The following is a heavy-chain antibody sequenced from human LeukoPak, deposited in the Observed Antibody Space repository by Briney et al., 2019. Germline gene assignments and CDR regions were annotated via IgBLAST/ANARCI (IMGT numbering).Heavy chain of an antibody. D-gene: IGHD3-10*01. V-gene: IGHV3-30*02. CDR2: IRYDGSNK. CDR1: GFTFSSYG. CDR3: ATDRGYYTSGSYYLDY. Sequence: PGGSLRLSCPASGFTFSSYGMHWVRQAPGKGLEWVAFIRYDGSNKYYGDSVKGRFTISRDNSKNTLYLQMNSLRAEDTAVYYCATDRGYYTSGSYYLDYWGQGTLVTVSS. J-gene: IGHJ4*02.